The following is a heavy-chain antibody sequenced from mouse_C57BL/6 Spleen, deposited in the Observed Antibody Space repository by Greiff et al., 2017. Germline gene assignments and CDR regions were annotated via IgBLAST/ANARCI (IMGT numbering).Heavy chain of an antibody. CDR3: AYYYYGSRGYFDV. CDR2: IYPGDGDT. J-gene: IGHJ1*03. D-gene: IGHD1-1*01. V-gene: IGHV1-82*01. Sequence: VQLQESGPELVKPGASVKISCKASGYAFSSSWMNWVKQRPGKGLEWIGRIYPGDGDTNYNGKFKGKATLTADKSSSTAYMQLSSLTSADSAVYFCAYYYYGSRGYFDVWGTGTTVTVSS. CDR1: GYAFSSSW.